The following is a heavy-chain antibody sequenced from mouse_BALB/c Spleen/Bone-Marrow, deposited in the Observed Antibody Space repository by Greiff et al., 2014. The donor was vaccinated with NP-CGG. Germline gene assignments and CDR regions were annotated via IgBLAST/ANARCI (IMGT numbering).Heavy chain of an antibody. D-gene: IGHD1-1*01. Sequence: LVESGAELAKPGASVKMSCKASGYTFTSYWMHWVKQRPGQGLEWIGHINPSTGYTEYNQNFKDKATLTADKSSSTAYMQLSSLTSEDSAVYYCARRAYGSYGFPYWGQGTLVTVSA. CDR2: INPSTGYT. J-gene: IGHJ3*01. V-gene: IGHV1-7*01. CDR1: GYTFTSYW. CDR3: ARRAYGSYGFPY.